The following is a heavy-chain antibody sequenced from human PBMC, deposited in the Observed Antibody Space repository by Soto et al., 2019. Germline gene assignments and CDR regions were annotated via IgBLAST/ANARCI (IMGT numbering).Heavy chain of an antibody. CDR2: ISWDGGST. J-gene: IGHJ6*02. CDR3: AKDMQDTAMAPYYYYYGMDV. D-gene: IGHD5-18*01. Sequence: GGSLGLSCAASGFTFDDYTMHWVRQAPGKGLEWVSLISWDGGSTYYADSVKGRFTISRDNSKNSLYLQMNSLRTEDTALYYCAKDMQDTAMAPYYYYYGMDVWGQGTTVTVSS. V-gene: IGHV3-43*01. CDR1: GFTFDDYT.